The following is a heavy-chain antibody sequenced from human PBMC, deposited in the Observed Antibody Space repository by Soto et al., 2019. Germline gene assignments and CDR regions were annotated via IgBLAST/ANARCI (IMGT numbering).Heavy chain of an antibody. CDR3: AKSTAAGSFLGDY. Sequence: GGSLRLSCAASGFTFSDHAMSWVRQAPGKGLQWVSGISGSGGRTIYADSVKGRFTISRDSSKNTLYLQMNSLRADDTAIYYCAKSTAAGSFLGDYWGRGTLVTVSS. J-gene: IGHJ4*02. CDR2: ISGSGGRT. CDR1: GFTFSDHA. V-gene: IGHV3-23*01. D-gene: IGHD6-13*01.